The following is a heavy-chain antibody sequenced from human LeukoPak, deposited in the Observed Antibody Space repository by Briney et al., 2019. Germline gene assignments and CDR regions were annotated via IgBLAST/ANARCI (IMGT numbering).Heavy chain of an antibody. J-gene: IGHJ4*02. V-gene: IGHV1-18*01. D-gene: IGHD3-10*01. CDR3: ARALRITMVRGVENIDY. CDR1: GYTFTSYG. Sequence: EASVKVSCKASGYTFTSYGISWVRQAPGQGLEWMGWISAYNGNTNYAQKLQGRVTMTTDTSTSTAYMELRSLRSDDTAVYYCARALRITMVRGVENIDYWGQGTLVTVSA. CDR2: ISAYNGNT.